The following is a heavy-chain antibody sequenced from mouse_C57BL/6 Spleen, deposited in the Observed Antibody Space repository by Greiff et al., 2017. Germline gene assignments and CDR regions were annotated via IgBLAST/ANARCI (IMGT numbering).Heavy chain of an antibody. CDR1: GYTFTSYW. CDR3: ARSDYYGSRAMDY. CDR2: IDPSDSET. V-gene: IGHV1-52*01. Sequence: QVHVKQPGAELVRPGSSVKLSCKASGYTFTSYWMHWVKQRPIQGLEWIGNIDPSDSETHYNQKFKDKATLTVDKSSSTAYMQLSSLTSEDSAVYYCARSDYYGSRAMDYWGQGTSVTVSS. D-gene: IGHD1-1*01. J-gene: IGHJ4*01.